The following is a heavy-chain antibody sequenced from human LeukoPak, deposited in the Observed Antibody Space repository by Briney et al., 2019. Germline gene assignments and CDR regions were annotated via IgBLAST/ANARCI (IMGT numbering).Heavy chain of an antibody. CDR3: ARGVEPLAANTLAY. Sequence: PGGSLSLSCAASGVTVITNDMTWVRQAPGKGLEWVSVLYSDGNTKYADYVQGRFTISRDNSKNPLYLEMNSLSPDDTAVYYCARGVEPLAANTLAYWGQGTLVTVS. CDR1: GVTVITND. V-gene: IGHV3-53*01. CDR2: LYSDGNT. D-gene: IGHD1-14*01. J-gene: IGHJ4*02.